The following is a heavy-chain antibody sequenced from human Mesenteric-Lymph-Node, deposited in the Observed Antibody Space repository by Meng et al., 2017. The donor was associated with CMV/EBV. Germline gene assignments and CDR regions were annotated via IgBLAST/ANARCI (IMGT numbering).Heavy chain of an antibody. CDR3: AKRGEEYYHDSSGYYWYFDV. J-gene: IGHJ2*01. CDR2: IKQDGSEE. V-gene: IGHV3-7*03. Sequence: GESLKISCAASGFTITGSYMSWVRQAPGKGLEWVANIKQDGSEEYYVDSVKGRFTISRDNAKNSLYLEMNSLRAEDTAVYYCAKRGEEYYHDSSGYYWYFDVWGRGTLVTVSS. CDR1: GFTITGSY. D-gene: IGHD3-22*01.